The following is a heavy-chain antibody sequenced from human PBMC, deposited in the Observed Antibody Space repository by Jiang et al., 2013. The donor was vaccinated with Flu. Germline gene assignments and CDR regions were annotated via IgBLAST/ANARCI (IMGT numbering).Heavy chain of an antibody. J-gene: IGHJ4*02. CDR3: ARGYYDFWSGYYPFFDY. Sequence: NWVRQAPGKGLEWVSYISSSGSTIYYADSVKGRFTISRDNAKNSLYLQMNSLRAEDTAVYYCARGYYDFWSGYYPFFDYWGQGTLVTVSS. CDR2: ISSSGSTI. D-gene: IGHD3-3*01. V-gene: IGHV3-48*03.